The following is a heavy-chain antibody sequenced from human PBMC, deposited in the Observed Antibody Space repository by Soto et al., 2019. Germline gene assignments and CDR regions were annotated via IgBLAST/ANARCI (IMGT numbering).Heavy chain of an antibody. Sequence: ASVKVSFKASGYTFTSYGISWVRQAPGQGLEWMGWISAYNGDTNYAQKLQGRVTMTTNTSTSTAYMELRSLRSDDTAVYYCARRYDVGYYYMDVWGKGTTVTVSS. CDR1: GYTFTSYG. CDR3: ARRYDVGYYYMDV. V-gene: IGHV1-18*01. D-gene: IGHD3-3*01. CDR2: ISAYNGDT. J-gene: IGHJ6*03.